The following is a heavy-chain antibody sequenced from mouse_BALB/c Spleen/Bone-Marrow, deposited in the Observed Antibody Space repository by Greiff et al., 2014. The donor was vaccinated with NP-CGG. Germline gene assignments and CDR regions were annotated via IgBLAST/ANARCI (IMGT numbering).Heavy chain of an antibody. V-gene: IGHV5-17*02. J-gene: IGHJ4*01. CDR1: GYTFSSFG. D-gene: IGHD1-1*01. Sequence: VQLKESGGGLVQPGGSRKLSCAASGYTFSSFGIHWVRQAPEKGLEWVAYISSDSSTIYYADTVKGRFTISRDNPKNTLFLQMNSLRSEDTAMYYCARSNYEGYYAMDYWGQGTSVTVSS. CDR2: ISSDSSTI. CDR3: ARSNYEGYYAMDY.